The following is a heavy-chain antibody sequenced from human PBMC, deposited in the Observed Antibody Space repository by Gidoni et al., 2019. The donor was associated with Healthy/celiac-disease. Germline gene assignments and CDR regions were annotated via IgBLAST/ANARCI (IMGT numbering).Heavy chain of an antibody. D-gene: IGHD3-10*01. CDR3: ARSFGAYGSGSYYEYYYYYGMDV. CDR2: IFSNDEK. V-gene: IGHV2-26*01. Sequence: QVTLKESGPVLVKPTETLTLTCTVSGFSLSNARMGVSWIRQPPGKALEWLAHIFSNDEKSYSTSLKSRLTISKDTSKSQVVLTMTNMDPVDTATYYCARSFGAYGSGSYYEYYYYYGMDVWGQGTTVTVSS. CDR1: GFSLSNARMG. J-gene: IGHJ6*02.